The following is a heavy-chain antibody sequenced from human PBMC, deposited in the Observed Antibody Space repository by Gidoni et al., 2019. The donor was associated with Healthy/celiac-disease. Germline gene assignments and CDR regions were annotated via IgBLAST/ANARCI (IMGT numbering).Heavy chain of an antibody. CDR2: INPRGGST. Sequence: QVQLVQSGAEVKKPGASVKVSCKASGYTFTSYYMHWVRQAPGQGLEWMGIINPRGGSTSYAQKFQGRVTMTRDTATSTVYIELSSLRSEDTAVYYCARDRSSGWYYFDYWGQGTLVTVSS. CDR1: GYTFTSYY. J-gene: IGHJ4*02. V-gene: IGHV1-46*03. CDR3: ARDRSSGWYYFDY. D-gene: IGHD6-19*01.